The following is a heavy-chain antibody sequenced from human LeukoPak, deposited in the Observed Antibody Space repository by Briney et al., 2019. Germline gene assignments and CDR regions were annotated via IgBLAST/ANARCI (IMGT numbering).Heavy chain of an antibody. J-gene: IGHJ5*02. D-gene: IGHD2-2*02. CDR3: LKDQYPPTNWFDP. CDR1: GFTFSTFG. V-gene: IGHV3-30*02. Sequence: PGGSLRLSCAASGFTFSTFGMHWVRQAPGKGLEWVAFIRFDGNLQYYADSVQGRFNLSRDNSKNTLSLQMNSLRPDDTAVYYCLKDQYPPTNWFDPWGQGTLVTVPS. CDR2: IRFDGNLQ.